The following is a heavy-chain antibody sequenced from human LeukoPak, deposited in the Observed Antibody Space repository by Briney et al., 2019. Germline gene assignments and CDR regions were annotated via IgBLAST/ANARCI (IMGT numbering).Heavy chain of an antibody. CDR3: SRDSVDSSGQGALQH. D-gene: IGHD3-22*01. CDR2: VNTNSGGT. V-gene: IGHV1-2*02. Sequence: GASVEVSCKASGYTFTEHSLYWVRQAPGQGLEWVGWVNTNSGGTSYAQRFQGRVTMTRDTSINTAYMEFNSLTSEDAAVYYCSRDSVDSSGQGALQHWGQGTLVTVSS. J-gene: IGHJ1*01. CDR1: GYTFTEHS.